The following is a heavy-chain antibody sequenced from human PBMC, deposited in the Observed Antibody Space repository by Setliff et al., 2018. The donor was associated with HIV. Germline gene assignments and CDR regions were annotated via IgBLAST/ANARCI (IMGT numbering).Heavy chain of an antibody. J-gene: IGHJ4*02. D-gene: IGHD3-3*01. CDR2: INYSGST. Sequence: SETLSLTCAVYGASFSAYYWSWIRQPPGKGLEWIGEINYSGSTNYKASLKSRVTISADTSKNQFSLKLSSVTAADTAVYYCARHGLRFLACFDYWGQGALVTVSS. CDR3: ARHGLRFLACFDY. CDR1: GASFSAYY. V-gene: IGHV4-34*01.